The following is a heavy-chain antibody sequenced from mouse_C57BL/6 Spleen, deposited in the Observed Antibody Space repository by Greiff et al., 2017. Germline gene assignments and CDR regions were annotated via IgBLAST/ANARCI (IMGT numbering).Heavy chain of an antibody. CDR2: IDPSDSYT. Sequence: VQLQQPGAELVMPGASVKLSCKASGYTFTSYWMHWVKQRPGQGLEWIGEIDPSDSYTNYNQKFKGKSTLTVDKSSSTAYMQLSSLTSEDAAVYYCARGSKGAWFAYWGQGTLVTVSA. D-gene: IGHD1-1*01. V-gene: IGHV1-69*01. CDR3: ARGSKGAWFAY. CDR1: GYTFTSYW. J-gene: IGHJ3*01.